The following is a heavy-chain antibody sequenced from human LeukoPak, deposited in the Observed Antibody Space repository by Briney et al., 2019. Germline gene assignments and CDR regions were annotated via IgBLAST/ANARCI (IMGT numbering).Heavy chain of an antibody. CDR1: GGSFSGYY. V-gene: IGHV4-34*01. CDR2: INHSGST. D-gene: IGHD3-10*01. CDR3: ARESNYHGSGTGWFDP. J-gene: IGHJ5*02. Sequence: SETLSLTCAVYGGSFSGYYWSWIRQPPGKGLEWIGEINHSGSTNYNPSLKSRVTISVDTSKNQFSLKLSSVTAADTAVYYCARESNYHGSGTGWFDPWGQGTLVTVSS.